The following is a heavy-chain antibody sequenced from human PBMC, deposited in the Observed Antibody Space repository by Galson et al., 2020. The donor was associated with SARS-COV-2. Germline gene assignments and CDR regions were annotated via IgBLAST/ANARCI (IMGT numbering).Heavy chain of an antibody. J-gene: IGHJ2*01. D-gene: IGHD6-6*01. CDR3: IGSSNREYFDV. Sequence: GGSLRLSCGASGFIFSDSAIHWVRQASGKGPEWVGRIRSSAKNYATTYGTSMTGRVTISRDDSKDTAYLQMNDLQSDDTAMYYCIGSSNREYFDVWGRGILVTVSS. CDR2: IRSSAKNYAT. V-gene: IGHV3-73*01. CDR1: GFIFSDSA.